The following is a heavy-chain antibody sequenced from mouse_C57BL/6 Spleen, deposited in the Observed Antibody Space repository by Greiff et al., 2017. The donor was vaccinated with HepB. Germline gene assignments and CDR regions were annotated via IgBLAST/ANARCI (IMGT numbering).Heavy chain of an antibody. Sequence: QVQLQQPGAELVKPGASVKLSCKASGYTFTSYWMHWVKQRPGRGLEWIGRIDPNSGGTKYNEKFKSKATLTVDKPSSTAYMQLSSLTSEDSAFYYCARNDYYGSSYGGYYYAMDYWGQGTSVTVSS. CDR3: ARNDYYGSSYGGYYYAMDY. J-gene: IGHJ4*01. D-gene: IGHD1-1*01. CDR1: GYTFTSYW. CDR2: IDPNSGGT. V-gene: IGHV1-72*01.